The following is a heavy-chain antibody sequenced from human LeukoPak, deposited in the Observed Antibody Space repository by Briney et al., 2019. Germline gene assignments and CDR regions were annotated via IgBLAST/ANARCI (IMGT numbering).Heavy chain of an antibody. CDR2: ISGDGGST. D-gene: IGHD4-17*01. CDR1: GFTFSAYA. Sequence: PGGSLRLSCTASGFTFSAYALTWLRQAPGKGLEWVSAISGDGGSTYYTDSVKGRFTISRDNSKSTVYLQLNSLRAEDTAVYYCAKDRDGDYPNVVDVWGQGTTVTVSS. V-gene: IGHV3-23*01. J-gene: IGHJ6*02. CDR3: AKDRDGDYPNVVDV.